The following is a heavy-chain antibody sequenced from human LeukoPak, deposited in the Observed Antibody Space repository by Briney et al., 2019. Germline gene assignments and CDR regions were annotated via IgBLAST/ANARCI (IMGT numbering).Heavy chain of an antibody. CDR3: ARYYYDSSGYYPNLTFDY. CDR2: ISAYNGDT. Sequence: ASVKVSCKASGYTFTSYGISWVRQAPGQGLEWMGWISAYNGDTNYAQKLQGRVTMTTDTSTSTAYMELRSLRSDDTAVYYCARYYYDSSGYYPNLTFDYWGQGTLVTVSS. J-gene: IGHJ4*02. V-gene: IGHV1-18*01. D-gene: IGHD3-22*01. CDR1: GYTFTSYG.